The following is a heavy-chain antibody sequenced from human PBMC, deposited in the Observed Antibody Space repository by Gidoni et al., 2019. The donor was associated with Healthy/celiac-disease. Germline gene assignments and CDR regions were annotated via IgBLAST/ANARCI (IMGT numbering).Heavy chain of an antibody. CDR3: ARIDLSYGSGYDY. J-gene: IGHJ4*02. V-gene: IGHV4-59*01. Sequence: QVQLQESGPGLVKPSETLSLTCTVSGGSISSYYWSWIRQPPGKGLEWIGYIYYSGSTNYNPSLKSRVTISVDTSKNQFSLNLSSVTAADTAVYYCARIDLSYGSGYDYWGQGTLVTVSS. D-gene: IGHD6-19*01. CDR1: GGSISSYY. CDR2: IYYSGST.